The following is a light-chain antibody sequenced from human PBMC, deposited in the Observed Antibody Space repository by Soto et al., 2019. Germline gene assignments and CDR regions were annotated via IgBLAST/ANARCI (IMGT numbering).Light chain of an antibody. CDR1: QSVYST. V-gene: IGKV3-15*01. CDR3: QQYDNWPLT. CDR2: GTS. Sequence: EIVITQSPATLSVSPGERATLSCRASQSVYSTLAWYQQKPGQAPRLLIYGTSTRATSIPARFSGSGSGTEFTLTISSLQSEDFAVYYCQQYDNWPLTFGGGTKVDIK. J-gene: IGKJ4*01.